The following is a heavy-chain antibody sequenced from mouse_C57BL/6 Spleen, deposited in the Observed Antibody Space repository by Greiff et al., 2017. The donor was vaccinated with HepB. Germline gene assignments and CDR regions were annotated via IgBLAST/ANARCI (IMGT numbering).Heavy chain of an antibody. CDR3: ARDHYYGSSPYWYFDV. CDR1: GYAFSSYW. J-gene: IGHJ1*03. D-gene: IGHD1-1*01. V-gene: IGHV1-80*01. CDR2: IYPGDGDT. Sequence: VQLQQSGAELVKPGASVKISCKASGYAFSSYWMNWVKQRPGKGLEWIGQIYPGDGDTNYNGKFNGKATLTADKSSSTAYMQLSSLTSEDSAVDFCARDHYYGSSPYWYFDVWGTGTTVTVAS.